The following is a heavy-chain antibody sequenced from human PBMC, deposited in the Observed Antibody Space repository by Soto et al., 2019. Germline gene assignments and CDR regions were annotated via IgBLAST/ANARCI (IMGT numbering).Heavy chain of an antibody. V-gene: IGHV4-31*03. D-gene: IGHD6-13*01. Sequence: SETLSLTCTVSGGSISSGGYYWSWIRQHPGKGLEWIGYIYYSGSTYYNPSLKSRVTISVDTSKNQFSMKLSSVTAADTAVYYCARGGRSSWYDNYYYYYGMDVWGQGTTVTVSS. CDR3: ARGGRSSWYDNYYYYYGMDV. J-gene: IGHJ6*02. CDR1: GGSISSGGYY. CDR2: IYYSGST.